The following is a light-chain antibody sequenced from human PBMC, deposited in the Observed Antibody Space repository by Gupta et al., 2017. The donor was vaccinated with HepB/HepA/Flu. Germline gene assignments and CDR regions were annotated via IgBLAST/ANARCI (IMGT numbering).Light chain of an antibody. Sequence: SYELTQPPSVSVSPGQTASITCSGDKLGDKYVCWYQQKPAQSPVLVMYRDNKRPSALPERFSAANFANNATLPISGAQAVDDDDDYYQASDGTTGVFGGGTKLTVL. CDR3: QASDGTTGV. CDR2: RDN. V-gene: IGLV3-1*01. J-gene: IGLJ1*01. CDR1: KLGDKY.